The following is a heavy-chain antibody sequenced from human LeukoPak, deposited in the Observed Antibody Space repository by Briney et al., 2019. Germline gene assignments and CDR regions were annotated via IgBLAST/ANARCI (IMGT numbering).Heavy chain of an antibody. CDR3: ARPVMYSSGPFDY. D-gene: IGHD6-19*01. CDR1: GYTFISYA. J-gene: IGHJ4*02. CDR2: INAGNGNT. Sequence: ASVKVSCKASGYTFISYAMHWVRQAPGQRLEWMGWINAGNGNTKYSQKFQGRVTITRDTSASTAYMELSSLRSEDTAVYYCARPVMYSSGPFDYWGQGTLVTVSS. V-gene: IGHV1-3*01.